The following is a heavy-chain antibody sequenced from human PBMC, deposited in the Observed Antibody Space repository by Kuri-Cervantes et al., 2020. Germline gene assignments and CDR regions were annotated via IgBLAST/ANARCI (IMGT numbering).Heavy chain of an antibody. V-gene: IGHV1-8*01. J-gene: IGHJ6*03. Sequence: ASVKVSCKASGYTFTSYDINWVRQATGQGLEWMGWMNPNSGNTGYAQKFQGRVTMTRNTSISTAYMELSSLRSEDTAVYYCARSPDCSGGSCYSDHYYYYYMDVWGKGTTVTVSS. CDR1: GYTFTSYD. CDR3: ARSPDCSGGSCYSDHYYYYYMDV. CDR2: MNPNSGNT. D-gene: IGHD2-15*01.